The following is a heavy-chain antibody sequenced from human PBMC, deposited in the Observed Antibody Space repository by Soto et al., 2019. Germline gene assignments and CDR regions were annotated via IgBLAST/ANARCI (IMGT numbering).Heavy chain of an antibody. J-gene: IGHJ5*02. V-gene: IGHV3-64*01. CDR1: GFTFSSYA. CDR3: AREADYVNWFDP. D-gene: IGHD4-17*01. CDR2: ISSNGGST. Sequence: GGSLRLSCAASGFTFSSYAMHWVRQAPGKGLEYVSAISSNGGSTYYANSVKGRFTISRDNSKNTLYLQMGSLRAEDMAVYYCAREADYVNWFDPWGQGTLVTVSS.